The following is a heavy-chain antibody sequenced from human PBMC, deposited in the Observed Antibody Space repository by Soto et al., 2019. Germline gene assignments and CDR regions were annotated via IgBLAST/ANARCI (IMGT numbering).Heavy chain of an antibody. Sequence: ASVKVSCKASGYTFTSYYMHWVRQAPGQGLEWMGIINPSGGSTSYAQKFQGRVTMTRDTSTSTVYMELSSLSSEDTAVYYCARDRDGYNYNDYYNYGMDVWAQETRVTVSS. J-gene: IGHJ6*02. CDR1: GYTFTSYY. V-gene: IGHV1-46*01. CDR2: INPSGGST. D-gene: IGHD5-12*01. CDR3: ARDRDGYNYNDYYNYGMDV.